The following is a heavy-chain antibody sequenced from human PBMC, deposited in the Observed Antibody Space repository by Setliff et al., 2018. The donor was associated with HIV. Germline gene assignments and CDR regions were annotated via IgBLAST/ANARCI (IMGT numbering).Heavy chain of an antibody. J-gene: IGHJ3*02. D-gene: IGHD3-10*01. CDR1: GGSISRSSFF. Sequence: ASETLSLTCTVSGGSISRSSFFWTWIRQHPGKGLQWIGYIYYIGGAYYNPSLKSRVTISLDTSKNHFSLNLSSVTAADTAVYYCARESMLRGLRHAVDIWGQGTMVTVS. V-gene: IGHV4-31*03. CDR3: ARESMLRGLRHAVDI. CDR2: IYYIGGA.